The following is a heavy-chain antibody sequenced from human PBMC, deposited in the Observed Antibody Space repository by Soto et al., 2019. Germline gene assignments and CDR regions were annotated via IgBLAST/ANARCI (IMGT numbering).Heavy chain of an antibody. CDR3: AKDRSAVSGTSGKYYFDF. D-gene: IGHD6-13*01. Sequence: GGSLRLSCAASGFTFSTYAMSWVRQAPGKGLEWVSGISLGGGYTYYIESVKGRFTISRDDSKNTVYLQMNSLRAEDTARYYCAKDRSAVSGTSGKYYFDFWGQGALVTVSS. CDR1: GFTFSTYA. V-gene: IGHV3-23*01. J-gene: IGHJ4*02. CDR2: ISLGGGYT.